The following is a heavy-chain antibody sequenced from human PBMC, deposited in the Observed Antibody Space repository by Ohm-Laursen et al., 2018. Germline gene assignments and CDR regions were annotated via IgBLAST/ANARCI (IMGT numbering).Heavy chain of an antibody. D-gene: IGHD2/OR15-2a*01. V-gene: IGHV3-23*01. J-gene: IGHJ4*02. CDR1: GFTFSSYA. Sequence: GSLRLSCSASGFTFSSYAMNWVRQAPGKGLELVSGISGSGSRTYYADSVKGRFTISRDNANNLLYLQMTSLRAADTAVYHCAKVGRLYYFDYWGQGTRVTVPS. CDR3: AKVGRLYYFDY. CDR2: ISGSGSRT.